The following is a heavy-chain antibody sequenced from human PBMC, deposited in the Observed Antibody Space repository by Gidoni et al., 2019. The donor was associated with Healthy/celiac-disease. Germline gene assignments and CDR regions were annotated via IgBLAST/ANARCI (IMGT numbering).Heavy chain of an antibody. CDR2: IYPGDSDT. CDR3: ARRRLGYCSGGSCYSSYYFDY. CDR1: GYSFTSYW. Sequence: EVQLVQSGAEVKKPGESLKISCKGSGYSFTSYWIGWVRQMPGKGLEWMGLIYPGDSDTRYSPSFQGQVTISADKSISTAYLQWSSLKASDTAMYYCARRRLGYCSGGSCYSSYYFDYWGQGTLVTVSS. V-gene: IGHV5-51*03. D-gene: IGHD2-15*01. J-gene: IGHJ4*02.